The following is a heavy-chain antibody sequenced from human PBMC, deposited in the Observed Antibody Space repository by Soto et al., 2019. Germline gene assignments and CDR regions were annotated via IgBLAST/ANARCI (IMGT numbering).Heavy chain of an antibody. V-gene: IGHV4-4*02. CDR3: ARTPPRLYDFWSGYYLDY. Sequence: KPSETLSLTCAVSGGSISSSNWWSWVRQPPGKGLEWIGEIYHSGSTNYNPSLKSRVTISVDKSKNQFSLKLSSVTAADTAVYYCARTPPRLYDFWSGYYLDYRGQGTLVTVSS. CDR2: IYHSGST. D-gene: IGHD3-3*01. CDR1: GGSISSSNW. J-gene: IGHJ4*02.